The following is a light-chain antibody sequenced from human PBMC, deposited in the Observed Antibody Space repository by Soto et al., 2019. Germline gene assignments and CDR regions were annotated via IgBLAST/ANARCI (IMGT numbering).Light chain of an antibody. CDR3: QQSYSSPRT. V-gene: IGKV1-39*01. Sequence: DIQMTQSPSSLSASVGDRVTITCRASQSISSYLNWYQQTPGKAPKLLIYAASSLQSGVPSRLSGSGSGTDFTLTISRLQPEDFATYYCQQSYSSPRTFGQGTKVDIK. J-gene: IGKJ1*01. CDR2: AAS. CDR1: QSISSY.